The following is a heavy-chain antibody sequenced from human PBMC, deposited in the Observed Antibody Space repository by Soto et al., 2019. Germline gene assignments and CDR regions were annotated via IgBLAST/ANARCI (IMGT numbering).Heavy chain of an antibody. CDR1: GYTFTSYD. CDR3: ARGVETIRPTLYVDYYMDV. J-gene: IGHJ6*03. Sequence: QVQLVQSGTEVKKPGASVKVSCKASGYTFTSYDINWVRQATGQGLEWMGWINPNSGNTDYAQKFQGRVTMTRNTSISTAYMELGSLSSEDTAVYYCARGVETIRPTLYVDYYMDVWGKGTTVTVSS. CDR2: INPNSGNT. D-gene: IGHD3-16*01. V-gene: IGHV1-8*01.